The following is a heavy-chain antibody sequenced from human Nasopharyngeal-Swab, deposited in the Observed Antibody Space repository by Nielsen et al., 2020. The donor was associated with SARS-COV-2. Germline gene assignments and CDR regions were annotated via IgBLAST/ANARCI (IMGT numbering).Heavy chain of an antibody. CDR1: GYTFTGYF. Sequence: ASVKVSCKASGYTFTGYFIHWVRQAPGQGLEWMGRINPNSGGANYAQKFQGRVTMTRDTSISTAYMELSRLRSDDTAVYYCARDPTSVAGTGDYYYGMDVWDQGTTVTVSS. J-gene: IGHJ6*02. D-gene: IGHD6-19*01. CDR2: INPNSGGA. V-gene: IGHV1-2*06. CDR3: ARDPTSVAGTGDYYYGMDV.